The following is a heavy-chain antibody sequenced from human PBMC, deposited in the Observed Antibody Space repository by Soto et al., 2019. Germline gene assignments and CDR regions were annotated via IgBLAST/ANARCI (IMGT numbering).Heavy chain of an antibody. J-gene: IGHJ5*02. D-gene: IGHD6-6*01. CDR1: VFTFSSYS. Sequence: GSLRLSCAASVFTFSSYSMNWVRQAPGKGLEWVSSISSSSSYIYYADSVKGRFTISRDNAKNSLYLQMNSLRAEDTAVYYCARDRVAARSDNWFDPWGQGTLVTVSS. V-gene: IGHV3-21*01. CDR2: ISSSSSYI. CDR3: ARDRVAARSDNWFDP.